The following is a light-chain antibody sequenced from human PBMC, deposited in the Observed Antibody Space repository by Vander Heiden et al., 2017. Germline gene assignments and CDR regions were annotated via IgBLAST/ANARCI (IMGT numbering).Light chain of an antibody. J-gene: IGKJ1*01. Sequence: EIFMTQSPATLSVSPGERATLSCRASQSVSSNLAWYQQKPGQAPRLLIYRASTRVTGIPARCSGGGSGTEFTLTISSLQSEDFAVYYCQHYDNWPPWTFGQGTKVDIK. CDR1: QSVSSN. CDR3: QHYDNWPPWT. V-gene: IGKV3-15*01. CDR2: RAS.